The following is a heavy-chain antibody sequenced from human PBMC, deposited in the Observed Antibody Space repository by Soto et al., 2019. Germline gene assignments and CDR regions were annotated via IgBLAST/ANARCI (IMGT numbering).Heavy chain of an antibody. CDR2: ISTSGGNT. Sequence: GGSLRLSCAASGFTFSSYVMNWVRLAPGKGLEWVSGISTSGGNTYHADSVKGRFTISRDNSKNTLYLQMNSLRAEDTAVYYCAKGFVGVCYHCSYHFDSWGQGALVTVSS. D-gene: IGHD2-8*01. V-gene: IGHV3-23*01. CDR1: GFTFSSYV. CDR3: AKGFVGVCYHCSYHFDS. J-gene: IGHJ4*02.